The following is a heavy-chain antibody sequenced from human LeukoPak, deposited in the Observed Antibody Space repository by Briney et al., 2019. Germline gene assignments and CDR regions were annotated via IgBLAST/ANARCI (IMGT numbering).Heavy chain of an antibody. CDR1: GFTFSSYG. D-gene: IGHD3-22*01. CDR3: ARDLYDSSEYYFDY. CDR2: IWYDGSNK. Sequence: GRSLRLSCAASGFTFSSYGMHWVRQAPGKGLEWVAVIWYDGSNKYYADSVKGRFTISRDNSKNTLYLQMNSLRAEDTAVYYCARDLYDSSEYYFDYWGQGTLVTVSS. V-gene: IGHV3-33*01. J-gene: IGHJ4*02.